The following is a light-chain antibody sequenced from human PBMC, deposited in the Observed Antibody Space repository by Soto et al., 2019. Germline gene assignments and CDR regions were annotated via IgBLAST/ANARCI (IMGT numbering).Light chain of an antibody. CDR2: AAS. CDR1: QSISSY. Sequence: DIQMTQSPSSLSASVGDRVTITCRASQSISSYLNWYQQKPGKAPKLLIYAASSLQSGVPSRFSGSGSGTDFTLTISSLQPEDFATYYCQQSYSTPVTFGQGTKLGSN. J-gene: IGKJ2*01. CDR3: QQSYSTPVT. V-gene: IGKV1-39*01.